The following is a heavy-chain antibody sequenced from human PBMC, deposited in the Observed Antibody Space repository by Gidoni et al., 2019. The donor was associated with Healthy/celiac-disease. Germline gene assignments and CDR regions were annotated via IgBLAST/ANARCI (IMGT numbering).Heavy chain of an antibody. CDR2: IIPIFGTA. J-gene: IGHJ6*02. V-gene: IGHV1-69*01. D-gene: IGHD3-10*01. Sequence: GGIIPIFGTANYAQKFQGRVTITADESTSTAYMELSSLRSEDTAVYYCARGGGPEHYYYYGMDVWGQGTTVTVSS. CDR3: ARGGGPEHYYYYGMDV.